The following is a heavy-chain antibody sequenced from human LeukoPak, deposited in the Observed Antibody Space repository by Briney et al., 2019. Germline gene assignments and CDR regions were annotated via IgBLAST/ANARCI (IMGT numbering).Heavy chain of an antibody. Sequence: SETLSLTCAVYGGSFSGYYWSWIRQPPGKGLEWIGEINHSGSTNYNPSLKSRVTISVDTSKNQFSLKLRSVTAADTAMYYCARDGLWIQNAFDIWGQGTMVTVSS. CDR2: INHSGST. D-gene: IGHD5-18*01. J-gene: IGHJ3*02. CDR1: GGSFSGYY. CDR3: ARDGLWIQNAFDI. V-gene: IGHV4-34*01.